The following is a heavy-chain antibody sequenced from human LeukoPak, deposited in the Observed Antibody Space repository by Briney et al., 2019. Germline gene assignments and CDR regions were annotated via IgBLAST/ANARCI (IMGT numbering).Heavy chain of an antibody. J-gene: IGHJ6*04. CDR1: GDIVSSNSAA. V-gene: IGHV6-1*01. CDR3: VRDVTGDFRVHPESYYYGMDV. CDR2: TYYRSKWYN. Sequence: SQTLSLTCALSGDIVSSNSAAWHWIRQSPSRGLEWLGRTYYRSKWYNDYAVSVKSRITINPDTSKNQFSLQLNSVTPEDTAVYYCVRDVTGDFRVHPESYYYGMDVWGKGTTVTVSS. D-gene: IGHD7-27*01.